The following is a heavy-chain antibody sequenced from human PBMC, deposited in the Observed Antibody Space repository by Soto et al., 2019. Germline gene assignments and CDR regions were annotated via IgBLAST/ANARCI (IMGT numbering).Heavy chain of an antibody. V-gene: IGHV3-53*02. Sequence: EVQLVETGGGLIQPGGSLTLSCAASGLPVRSNYMSWVRQAPGKGLEWVSVIYSGGGTDYADSVKGRFTISRDNSKNTLYLQMNSLRAEDTAVYYCARGRGMATIGYWGQGTLVTVSS. CDR2: IYSGGGT. CDR1: GLPVRSNY. D-gene: IGHD5-12*01. CDR3: ARGRGMATIGY. J-gene: IGHJ4*02.